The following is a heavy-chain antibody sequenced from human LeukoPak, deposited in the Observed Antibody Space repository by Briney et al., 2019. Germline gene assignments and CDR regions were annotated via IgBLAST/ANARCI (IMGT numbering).Heavy chain of an antibody. CDR1: GGSISSSSYY. CDR2: IYYSGST. CDR3: ARHRVRDNGYGYWVDY. J-gene: IGHJ4*02. D-gene: IGHD5-18*01. V-gene: IGHV4-39*01. Sequence: PSETLSLTCNVSGGSISSSSYYWGWIRQPPGKGLEWIGSIYYSGSTYYNPSLKSRVTISVDTSKSQFSLKLSSVTAADTAVYYCARHRVRDNGYGYWVDYWGQGTLVTFSS.